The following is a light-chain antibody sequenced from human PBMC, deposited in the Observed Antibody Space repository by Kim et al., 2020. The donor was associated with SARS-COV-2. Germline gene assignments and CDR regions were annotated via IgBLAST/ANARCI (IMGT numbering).Light chain of an antibody. CDR3: NSRDSSGNHLEV. Sequence: GQTVRITCQGDSLRSYYASWYQQKPGQAPVLVIYGKNNRPSGIPDRFSGSSSGNTASLTIPGAQAEDEADYYCNSRDSSGNHLEVFGTGTKVTVL. CDR1: SLRSYY. V-gene: IGLV3-19*01. CDR2: GKN. J-gene: IGLJ1*01.